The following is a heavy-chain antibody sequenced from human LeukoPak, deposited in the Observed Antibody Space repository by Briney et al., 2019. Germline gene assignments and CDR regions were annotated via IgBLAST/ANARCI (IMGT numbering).Heavy chain of an antibody. V-gene: IGHV4-59*01. J-gene: IGHJ3*02. CDR1: GGTISSYY. CDR3: ARARITIFGVAYDAFDI. CDR2: IYYSGST. D-gene: IGHD3-3*01. Sequence: KPSETLSLTCTVSGGTISSYYWSWIRQPPGKGLEWIRYIYYSGSTNYNPSLNSRVAISVDTPKNQFSLKLSSVTAADTAVYYCARARITIFGVAYDAFDIWGQGTMVTVSS.